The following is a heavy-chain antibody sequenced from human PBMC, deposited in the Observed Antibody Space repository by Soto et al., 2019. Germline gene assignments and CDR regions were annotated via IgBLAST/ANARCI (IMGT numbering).Heavy chain of an antibody. CDR1: GGSISSTGHY. J-gene: IGHJ4*02. V-gene: IGHV4-39*02. CDR3: ARLMGVVTVDY. D-gene: IGHD2-21*02. Sequence: QLQLQESGPGLVKPSETLSLTCTVSGGSISSTGHYWGWIRQPPGKGLEWIGNIYYAGSPYYNPSLKXRLTVSXXTSKNDFSLTLTSVTAADTAVYYCARLMGVVTVDYWGQGALVTVSS. CDR2: IYYAGSP.